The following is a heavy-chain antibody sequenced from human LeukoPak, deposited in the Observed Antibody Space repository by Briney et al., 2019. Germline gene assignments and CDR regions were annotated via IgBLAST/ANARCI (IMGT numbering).Heavy chain of an antibody. CDR2: IYYSGTT. Sequence: SETLSLTCTVSSGSISSSSHYWGWIRQPPGKGLEWIASIYYSGTTYYNPSLKSRVTISVDTSKNQFSLTLTSVTAADTAVYYCARRGAHAFHTWGQGTMVTVSS. J-gene: IGHJ3*02. D-gene: IGHD4/OR15-4a*01. V-gene: IGHV4-39*01. CDR1: SGSISSSSHY. CDR3: ARRGAHAFHT.